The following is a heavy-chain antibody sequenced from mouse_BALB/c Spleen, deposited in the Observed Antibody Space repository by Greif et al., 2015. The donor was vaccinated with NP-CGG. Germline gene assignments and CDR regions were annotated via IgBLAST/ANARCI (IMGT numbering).Heavy chain of an antibody. V-gene: IGHV1-63*02. CDR1: GYTFTNYW. J-gene: IGHJ3*01. CDR3: ASGRQLGLGFAY. D-gene: IGHD3-2*01. CDR2: IYPGGGYT. Sequence: QVQLQQSGAELVRPGTSVKISCKASGYTFTNYWLGWVKQRPGHGLEWIGDIYPGGGYTNYNEKFKGKATLTADTSPSTAYMQLSSLTSKDSAVYFCASGRQLGLGFAYWGQGTLVTVSA.